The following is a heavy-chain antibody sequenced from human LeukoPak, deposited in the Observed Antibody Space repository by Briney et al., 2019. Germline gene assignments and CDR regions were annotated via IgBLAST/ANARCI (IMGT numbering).Heavy chain of an antibody. J-gene: IGHJ2*01. D-gene: IGHD3-16*01. V-gene: IGHV3-30*02. Sequence: GGSPRLSCEGSGFIFENYYIYWVRQAPDKGLEWVTFIRQDGNRKMYTDSVQGRFTISRDNSEETVFLEMNSLRPEDTAVYYCARDAAMTFRGYFYLWGRGTLVTVSS. CDR3: ARDAAMTFRGYFYL. CDR2: IRQDGNRK. CDR1: GFIFENYY.